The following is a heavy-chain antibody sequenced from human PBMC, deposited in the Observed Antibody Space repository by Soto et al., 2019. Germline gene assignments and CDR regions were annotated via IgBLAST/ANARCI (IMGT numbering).Heavy chain of an antibody. V-gene: IGHV4-34*01. Sequence: SETLSLTCAVYVGSFSGYYWSWIRQPPGKGLEWIGEINHSGSTNYNPSLKSRVTISVDTSKNQFSLKPSSVTAADTAVYYCARGGGSYYWYYYGMDVWGQGTTVTVSS. CDR2: INHSGST. CDR3: ARGGGSYYWYYYGMDV. CDR1: VGSFSGYY. D-gene: IGHD1-26*01. J-gene: IGHJ6*02.